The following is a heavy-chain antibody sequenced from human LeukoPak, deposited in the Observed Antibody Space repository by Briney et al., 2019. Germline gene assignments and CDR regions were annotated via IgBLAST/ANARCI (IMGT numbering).Heavy chain of an antibody. J-gene: IGHJ4*02. V-gene: IGHV3-7*01. CDR1: GFTFSSYW. D-gene: IGHD3-22*01. CDR2: IKQDGSEK. Sequence: GGSLRLSCAASGFTFSSYWMSWVRQAPGKGLEWVANIKQDGSEKYYVDSVKGRFTISRDNAKNSLYLQMNSLRAEDTAVYYCARLGDYYDSSGRLYYFDYWGQGTLVTVS. CDR3: ARLGDYYDSSGRLYYFDY.